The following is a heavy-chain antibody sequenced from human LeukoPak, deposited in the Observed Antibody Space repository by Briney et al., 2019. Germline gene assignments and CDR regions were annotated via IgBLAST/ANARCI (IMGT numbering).Heavy chain of an antibody. CDR2: IKSKTDGGTT. D-gene: IGHD2-2*01. CDR1: GFTFSNAW. J-gene: IGHJ6*02. Sequence: GGSLRLSCAASGFTFSNAWMNWVRQAPGKGLEWVGRIKSKTDGGTTDYAAPVKGRFTISRDDSKNTLYLQMNSLKTEDTAVYYCTTDDPVDIVVVPAAMDYYYYGMDVWGQGTMVTVSS. CDR3: TTDDPVDIVVVPAAMDYYYYGMDV. V-gene: IGHV3-15*07.